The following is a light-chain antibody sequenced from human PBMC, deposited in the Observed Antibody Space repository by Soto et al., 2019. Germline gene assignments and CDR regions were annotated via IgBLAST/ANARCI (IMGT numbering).Light chain of an antibody. V-gene: IGKV3D-7*01. Sequence: EIVLTQSPGTLSLSPGERVPLSCRASETVSSSSLTWCQQKPGQAPGLLIYGASTRATAIPARFSGSGSGTDFPLTVSSPQPEDFAVYYCQHDYNLLTFGGGTKVDIK. CDR2: GAS. CDR3: QHDYNLLT. CDR1: ETVSSSS. J-gene: IGKJ4*01.